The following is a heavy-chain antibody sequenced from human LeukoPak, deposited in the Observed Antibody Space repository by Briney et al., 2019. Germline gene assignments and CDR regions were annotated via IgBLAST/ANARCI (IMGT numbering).Heavy chain of an antibody. D-gene: IGHD4-17*01. J-gene: IGHJ6*02. CDR1: GGSISSYY. CDR3: ARDNYGDYPGYYGMDV. Sequence: SETLSLTCTVSGGSISSYYWSWIRQPPGKGLEWIGYIYYSGSTNYNPSLKSRVTISVDTSKNRFSLKLSSVTAADTAVYYCARDNYGDYPGYYGMDVWGQGTTVTVSS. V-gene: IGHV4-59*01. CDR2: IYYSGST.